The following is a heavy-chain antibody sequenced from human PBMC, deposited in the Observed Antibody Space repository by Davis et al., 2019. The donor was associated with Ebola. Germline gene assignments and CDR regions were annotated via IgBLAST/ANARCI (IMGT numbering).Heavy chain of an antibody. CDR1: GFTFSSYS. CDR3: ARPFGGYFTMVRGTPNYYYYGMDV. V-gene: IGHV3-21*01. CDR2: ISSSSSYI. D-gene: IGHD3-10*01. Sequence: PGGSLRLSCAASGFTFSSYSMNWVRKAPGKGLEWVSSISSSSSYIYYADSVKGRFTISRDNAKNSLYLQMNSLRAEGTAVYYCARPFGGYFTMVRGTPNYYYYGMDVWGQGTTVTVSS. J-gene: IGHJ6*02.